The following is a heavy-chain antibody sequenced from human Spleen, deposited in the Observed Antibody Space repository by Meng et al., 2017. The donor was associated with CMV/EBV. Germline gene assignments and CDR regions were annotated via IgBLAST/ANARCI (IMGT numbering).Heavy chain of an antibody. CDR1: GGSIRSSS. D-gene: IGHD3-3*01. CDR3: AREDDFWNNTIHGGGWFDP. CDR2: IYTSGST. J-gene: IGHJ5*02. Sequence: VQLRGAGARLVKPSETLSLTCTVSGGSIRSSSWSWIRQPAGKGLEWIGRIYTSGSTNYNPSLKSRVTMSVDTSKNQFSLKLSSVTAADTAVYYCAREDDFWNNTIHGGGWFDPWGQGTLVTVSS. V-gene: IGHV4-4*07.